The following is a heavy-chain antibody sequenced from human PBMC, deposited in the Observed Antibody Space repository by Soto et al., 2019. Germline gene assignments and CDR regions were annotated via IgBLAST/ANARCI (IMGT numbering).Heavy chain of an antibody. CDR1: GFTFSSHV. CDR2: ISGGGGTT. V-gene: IGHV3-23*01. Sequence: EVQLLESGGGLVQPGGSLRLSCAASGFTFSSHVMKWVRQAPGKGLEWVAAISGGGGTTFYGDSVEGRITMSRDNSKNTLFLKKNSLRAENTAVYYCARGPRTHPHHDYGMDVWGKGTTVTVSS. J-gene: IGHJ6*04. CDR3: ARGPRTHPHHDYGMDV.